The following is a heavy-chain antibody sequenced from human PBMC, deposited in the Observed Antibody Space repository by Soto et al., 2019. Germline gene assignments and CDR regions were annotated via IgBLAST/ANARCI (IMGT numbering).Heavy chain of an antibody. CDR3: AKDLLHSSGWYDYSN. CDR1: GFTFDDYA. D-gene: IGHD6-19*01. Sequence: EVQLVESGGGLVQPGRSLRLSCAASGFTFDDYAMHWVRQAPGKGLEWVSGISWNSASIAYADSVKGRFTISRDNAKNSLYLHMYSLRDEEPALYYCAKDLLHSSGWYDYSNWGQGTLVTVSS. CDR2: ISWNSASI. V-gene: IGHV3-9*01. J-gene: IGHJ4*02.